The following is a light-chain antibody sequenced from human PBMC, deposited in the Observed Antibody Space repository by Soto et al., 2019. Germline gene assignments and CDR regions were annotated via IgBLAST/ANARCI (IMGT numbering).Light chain of an antibody. CDR2: EVL. J-gene: IGLJ2*01. CDR1: SSDVGGYNY. CDR3: SSRAGRNFVV. V-gene: IGLV2-8*01. Sequence: QSALTQPPSASGSPGQSVTISCTGTSSDVGGYNYVSWYQQYPGKAPKLMIYEVLKRPSGVPDRFSGSRSGNTASLTVSGLQAEDEADYYCSSRAGRNFVVFGGGTKLTVL.